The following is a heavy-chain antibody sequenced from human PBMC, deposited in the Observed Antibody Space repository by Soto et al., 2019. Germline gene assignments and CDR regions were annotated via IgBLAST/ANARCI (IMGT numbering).Heavy chain of an antibody. J-gene: IGHJ6*04. D-gene: IGHD3-10*01. Sequence: QAQLVQSGAEVKKSGSSVKVSCKASGGTFNRETFSWVRQAPGQGLQWMGRIIPVLDLADYAQKFEGRVTITADTSTTTVYLDLSGLVSDDTAVYYCARGGKLGGDLDVWGKGTPVIVSS. CDR1: GGTFNRET. CDR2: IIPVLDLA. CDR3: ARGGKLGGDLDV. V-gene: IGHV1-69*02.